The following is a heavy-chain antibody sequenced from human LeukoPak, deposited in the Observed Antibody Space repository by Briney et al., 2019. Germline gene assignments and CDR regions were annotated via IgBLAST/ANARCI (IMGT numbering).Heavy chain of an antibody. CDR3: ARATGVAAAGTLFV. V-gene: IGHV1-2*02. D-gene: IGHD6-13*01. Sequence: ASVKVSCKASGYTFTGYYMHWVRQAPGQGLEWMGWINPNSGGTNYAQKFQGRVTMTRDTSISTAYRELSRLRSDDTAVYYCARATGVAAAGTLFVWGQGTMVTVSS. CDR2: INPNSGGT. J-gene: IGHJ3*01. CDR1: GYTFTGYY.